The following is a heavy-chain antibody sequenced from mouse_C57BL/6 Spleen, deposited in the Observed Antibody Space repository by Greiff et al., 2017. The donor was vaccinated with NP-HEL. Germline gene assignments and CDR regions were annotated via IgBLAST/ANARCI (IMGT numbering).Heavy chain of an antibody. CDR2: IYPRSGNT. J-gene: IGHJ4*01. CDR3: ASRDYGSLDY. V-gene: IGHV1-81*01. Sequence: VQLQQSGAELARPGASVKLSCKASGYTFTSYGISWVKQRTGQGLEWIGEIYPRSGNTYYNEKFKGKATLTADKSSSTAYMELRSLTSEDSAVYFCASRDYGSLDYWGQGTSVTVSS. CDR1: GYTFTSYG. D-gene: IGHD1-1*01.